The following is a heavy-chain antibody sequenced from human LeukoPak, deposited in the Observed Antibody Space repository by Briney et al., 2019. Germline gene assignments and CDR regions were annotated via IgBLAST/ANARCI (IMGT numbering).Heavy chain of an antibody. D-gene: IGHD3-16*01. CDR2: IREDGTET. CDR3: VRERGNVGTRRAYFDS. CDR1: GFTFKTYW. Sequence: GGSVRLSCVASGFTFKTYWMNWVRQAPGKGLVWVSNIREDGTETSYVDSLKGRFTISRDNANNSLFLQMDSLRGDDTAIYYCVRERGNVGTRRAYFDSWGQGTLVTVSS. J-gene: IGHJ4*02. V-gene: IGHV3-7*05.